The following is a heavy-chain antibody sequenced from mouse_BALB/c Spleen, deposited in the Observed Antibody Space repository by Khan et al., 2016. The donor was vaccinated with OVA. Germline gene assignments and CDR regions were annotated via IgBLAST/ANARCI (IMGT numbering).Heavy chain of an antibody. D-gene: IGHD1-3*01. CDR1: GYSFTSYL. V-gene: IGHV1-5*01. CDR3: TRGGYSSFAY. CDR2: IFPGKSDT. Sequence: EVELKQSGTVLARPGASVKMSCKASGYSFTSYLIHWVKQRPGQGLEWIGDIFPGKSDTTYNQKFKDKAKLTAGTSASTAYMELSSLTNEDSAVYYCTRGGYSSFAYWGQGTLVTVSA. J-gene: IGHJ3*01.